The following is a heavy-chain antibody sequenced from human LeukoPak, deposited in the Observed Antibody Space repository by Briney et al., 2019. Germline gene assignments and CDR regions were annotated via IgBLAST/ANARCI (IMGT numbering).Heavy chain of an antibody. CDR3: ARDNRYYDILTGYQDDAFDI. CDR1: GGSISTSNYY. CDR2: IFYSGST. J-gene: IGHJ3*02. D-gene: IGHD3-9*01. Sequence: LSETLSLTCTVSGGSISTSNYYWGWIRQPPGKGLEWIGNIFYSGSTNYNPSLKSRVTMSVDTSKNQFSLKLSSVTAADTAVYYCARDNRYYDILTGYQDDAFDIWGQGTMVTVSS. V-gene: IGHV4-39*07.